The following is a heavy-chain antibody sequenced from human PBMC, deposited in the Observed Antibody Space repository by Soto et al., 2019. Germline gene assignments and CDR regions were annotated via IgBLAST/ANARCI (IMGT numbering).Heavy chain of an antibody. CDR3: ARLPFSTYYGMDA. D-gene: IGHD2-2*01. Sequence: SETLSLTCAVYGGSFSGYYWSWIRQPPGKGLEWIGEINHSGSTNCNPSLKSRVTISVDTSKNQFSLKLSSVTAADTAVYCCARLPFSTYYGMDAWGQGTTVTVS. V-gene: IGHV4-34*01. CDR1: GGSFSGYY. CDR2: INHSGST. J-gene: IGHJ6*02.